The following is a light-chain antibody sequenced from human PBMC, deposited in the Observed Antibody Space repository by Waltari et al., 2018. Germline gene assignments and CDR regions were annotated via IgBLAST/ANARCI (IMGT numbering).Light chain of an antibody. Sequence: QSVLTQPPSASGTPGQRVTISCSGSSSNIGSNYVYWYQQLPGTAPKARSVRNKQRPAGVPDRLSGSKSGTSASLAISGLRSEDEAEYYCAAWDDSLSGHVVFGGGTKLTVL. V-gene: IGLV1-47*01. CDR1: SSNIGSNY. CDR3: AAWDDSLSGHVV. CDR2: RNK. J-gene: IGLJ2*01.